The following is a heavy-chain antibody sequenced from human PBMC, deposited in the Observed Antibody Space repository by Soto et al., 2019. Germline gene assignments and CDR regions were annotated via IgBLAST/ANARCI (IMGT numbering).Heavy chain of an antibody. CDR3: ATNSYGYTFHDY. J-gene: IGHJ4*02. Sequence: SETLSLTCTVSGDSISGSPYFWGWIRQPPGKRLEWIGSIFYDGYSLYTPSLRSRVSIPVDTSKNQFSLQLASVAAADTAVYYCATNSYGYTFHDYWGQGTLVT. V-gene: IGHV4-39*01. CDR1: GDSISGSPYF. D-gene: IGHD5-18*01. CDR2: IFYDGYS.